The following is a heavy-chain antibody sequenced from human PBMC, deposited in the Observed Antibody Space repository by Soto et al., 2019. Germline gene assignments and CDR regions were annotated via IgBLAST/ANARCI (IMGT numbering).Heavy chain of an antibody. CDR1: GGSISSNY. CDR2: IYTSGST. CDR3: AGDGSARLGAYYYYGMDV. V-gene: IGHV4-4*07. J-gene: IGHJ6*02. Sequence: PPETLSLTCTVSGGSISSNYRSWIRHPAGKGLEWIGRIYTSGSTNNNPSLKSRVTMPVVTSKCEFSLRLGSVAAAGPGVYYCAGDGSARLGAYYYYGMDVWGQGTTVTVSS. D-gene: IGHD2-15*01.